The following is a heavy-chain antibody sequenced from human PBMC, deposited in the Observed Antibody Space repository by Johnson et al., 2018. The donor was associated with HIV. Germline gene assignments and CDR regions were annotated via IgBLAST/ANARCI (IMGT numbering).Heavy chain of an antibody. Sequence: EQLVESGGGLVQPGRSLRLSCAASGFTVSSNYMSWVRQAPGKGLEWVSVIYSGGTTYYADSVQGRFTISRDNSKNTLYLQMNSLRAEDTAVYYCASDWGSRHAFDIWGQGTMVTVSS. J-gene: IGHJ3*02. D-gene: IGHD7-27*01. CDR2: IYSGGTT. CDR3: ASDWGSRHAFDI. CDR1: GFTVSSNY. V-gene: IGHV3-66*02.